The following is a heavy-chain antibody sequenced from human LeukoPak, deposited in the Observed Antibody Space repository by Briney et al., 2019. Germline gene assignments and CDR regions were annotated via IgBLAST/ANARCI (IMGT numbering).Heavy chain of an antibody. CDR2: IHFSGST. CDR3: ASPYYYDSSGYYLFDY. Sequence: SETLSLTCTVSGGSISSYYWSWIRQPPGKGLEWIGYIHFSGSTNYNPSLKSRVTVSDDKSKNQFSLKLSSVTAADTAVYYCASPYYYDSSGYYLFDYWGQGTLVTVSS. CDR1: GGSISSYY. D-gene: IGHD3-22*01. J-gene: IGHJ4*02. V-gene: IGHV4-59*08.